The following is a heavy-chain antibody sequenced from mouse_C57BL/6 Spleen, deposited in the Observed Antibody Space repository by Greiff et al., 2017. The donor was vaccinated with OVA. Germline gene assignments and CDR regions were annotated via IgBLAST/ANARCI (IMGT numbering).Heavy chain of an antibody. CDR1: GYTFTDYE. D-gene: IGHD4-1*01. CDR2: IDPETGGT. V-gene: IGHV1-15*01. Sequence: QVQLQQSGAELVRPGASVTLSCKASGYTFTDYEMHWVKQTPVHGLEWIGAIDPETGGTAYNQKFKGKAILTADKSSRTAYMELRSLTSEDSAVYYGTRRGKNCDDWGQGTTLTVSS. J-gene: IGHJ2*01. CDR3: TRRGKNCDD.